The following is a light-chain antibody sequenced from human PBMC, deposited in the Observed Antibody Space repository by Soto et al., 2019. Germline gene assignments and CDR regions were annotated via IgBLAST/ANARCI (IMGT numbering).Light chain of an antibody. Sequence: ENVLTQSPGTLSLSPGERATLSCRASQSVSSSYLAWYQQKPGQSPRLIIYAASTRATGIPDRFSGSGSGTDFTLTIRRLEPEDFAVYFWPQYGGSTWTFGQGTKEEIK. V-gene: IGKV3-20*01. CDR3: PQYGGSTWT. J-gene: IGKJ1*01. CDR1: QSVSSSY. CDR2: AAS.